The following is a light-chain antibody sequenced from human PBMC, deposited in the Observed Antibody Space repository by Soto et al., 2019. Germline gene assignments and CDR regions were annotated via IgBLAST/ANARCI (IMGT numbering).Light chain of an antibody. CDR3: QQYGSSPLP. J-gene: IGKJ4*01. Sequence: EIVLTQSPGTLSLSPGERATLSCRASESVSDNYLAWYQQRSGQAPRLVIYGASSRASAVPDRFSGSGSGADFTLTISRLEPDDCAVYCCQQYGSSPLPFGGGTKVDIK. V-gene: IGKV3-20*01. CDR2: GAS. CDR1: ESVSDNY.